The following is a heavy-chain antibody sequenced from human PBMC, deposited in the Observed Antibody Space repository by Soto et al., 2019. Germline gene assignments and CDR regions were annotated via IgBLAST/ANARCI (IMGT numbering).Heavy chain of an antibody. CDR1: GFTFSSFA. CDR2: ISDSGSIT. Sequence: HPGGSLRLSCTVSGFTFSSFAMNWVRQAPGRGLEWVAYISDSGSITYYADSVKGRFTISRDSAQKSLYLQMNSLRDEDTAVYFCARDPNGINDFDYWGQGTQVTVSS. V-gene: IGHV3-48*02. J-gene: IGHJ4*02. CDR3: ARDPNGINDFDY. D-gene: IGHD2-8*01.